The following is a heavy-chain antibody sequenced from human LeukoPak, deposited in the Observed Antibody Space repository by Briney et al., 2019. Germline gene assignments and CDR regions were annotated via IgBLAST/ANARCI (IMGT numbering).Heavy chain of an antibody. D-gene: IGHD2-2*01. J-gene: IGHJ5*02. CDR1: GFTFSSNA. Sequence: GGSLRLSCAASGFTFSSNAMSWVRQAPGKGLEWVSTITGSGGYTYYADSVKGRFTISRDISKNTLYLQMNSLRADDTAVYFCAKPRVEPAAELFSWFDPWGQGALVTVSS. V-gene: IGHV3-23*01. CDR3: AKPRVEPAAELFSWFDP. CDR2: ITGSGGYT.